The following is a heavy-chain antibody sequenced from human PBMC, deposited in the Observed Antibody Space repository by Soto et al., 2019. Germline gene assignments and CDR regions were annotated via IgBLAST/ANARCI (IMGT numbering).Heavy chain of an antibody. D-gene: IGHD3-9*01. CDR2: ISSDGNII. Sequence: GGSLRLSCAASDFSFSSYAMHWIRQAPGKGLEWLAVISSDGNIIQYADSVKGRFIISRDNSKYTLYLQMNSLRGDDTAVYYCARTFDTITYYFDYWGHGTLVTVSS. CDR1: DFSFSSYA. J-gene: IGHJ4*01. V-gene: IGHV3-30-3*01. CDR3: ARTFDTITYYFDY.